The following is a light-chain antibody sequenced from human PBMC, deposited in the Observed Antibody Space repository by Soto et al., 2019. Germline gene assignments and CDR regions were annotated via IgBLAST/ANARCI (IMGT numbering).Light chain of an antibody. V-gene: IGKV3-11*01. CDR1: QSVGSY. CDR3: QQRSNWPPTWT. J-gene: IGKJ1*01. Sequence: EIVLTQSPATLSLSPGERATLSCRASQSVGSYLAWYQHKPGQPPRLLIYDASNRATGIPARFSGSESGTDFTLTISRLEPEDFAVYYCQQRSNWPPTWTFGQGTKVEIK. CDR2: DAS.